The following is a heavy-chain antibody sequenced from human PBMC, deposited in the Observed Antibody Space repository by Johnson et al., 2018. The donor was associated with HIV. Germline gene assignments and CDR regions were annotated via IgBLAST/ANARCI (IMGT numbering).Heavy chain of an antibody. D-gene: IGHD3-10*01. V-gene: IGHV3-66*01. Sequence: VQLVESGGGLVKPGGSLRLSCAASGFTFNNAWMSWVRQAPGKGLEWVSIIYSGGSTYYADSVKGRFTISRDSSKNMVYLQMNNLRAEDTAVYNCARGVRGAIIDWGQGTMVAVSS. CDR2: IYSGGST. CDR3: ARGVRGAIID. CDR1: GFTFNNAW. J-gene: IGHJ3*01.